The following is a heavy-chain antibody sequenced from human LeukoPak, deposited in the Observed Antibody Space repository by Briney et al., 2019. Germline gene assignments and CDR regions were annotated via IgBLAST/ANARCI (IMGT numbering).Heavy chain of an antibody. D-gene: IGHD6-19*01. CDR2: INPNSGGT. Sequence: ASVKVSCKASGYTFTGYYMHWVRQAPGQGLEWMGWINPNSGGTNYAQKFQGRVTMTRDTSISTAYVELSRLRSDDTAVYYCARDYPEPLGIAVAGRMGYWGQGTLVTVSS. J-gene: IGHJ4*02. V-gene: IGHV1-2*02. CDR3: ARDYPEPLGIAVAGRMGY. CDR1: GYTFTGYY.